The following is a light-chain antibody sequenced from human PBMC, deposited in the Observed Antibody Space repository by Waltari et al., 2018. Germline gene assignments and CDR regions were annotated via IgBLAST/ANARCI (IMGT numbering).Light chain of an antibody. CDR1: QRISDNS. CDR2: GAS. J-gene: IGKJ4*01. Sequence: NVLTQSPGTLSLSPGEGATLSCRASQRISDNSLPWFQQKPGQAPRLLIYGASSRATGVPDRFSGSGSGTDFTLTISRLEPEDFVVYYCHQYGSSWRTFGGGTKVEIK. CDR3: HQYGSSWRT. V-gene: IGKV3-20*01.